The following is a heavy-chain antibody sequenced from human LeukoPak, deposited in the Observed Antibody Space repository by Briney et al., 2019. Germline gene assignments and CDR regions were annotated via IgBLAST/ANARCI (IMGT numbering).Heavy chain of an antibody. Sequence: GGSLRLSCAASGFSVRSNYMSWVRQAPGKGLAWVSVIYSGGSTYSGGGTYYADSVRGRFSISRDNAKNSLFLQMNSLRVEDTAVYYCARDRFTSGWYNGYWGQGTLVTVSS. J-gene: IGHJ4*02. V-gene: IGHV3-11*04. D-gene: IGHD6-19*01. CDR1: GFSVRSNY. CDR2: IYSGGSTYSGGGT. CDR3: ARDRFTSGWYNGY.